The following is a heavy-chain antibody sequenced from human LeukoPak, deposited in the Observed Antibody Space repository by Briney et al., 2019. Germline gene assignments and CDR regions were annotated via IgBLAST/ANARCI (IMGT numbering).Heavy chain of an antibody. CDR2: FSGGGGST. J-gene: IGHJ4*02. V-gene: IGHV3-23*01. Sequence: GGSLRLSCAASGFTFSNYAMSWVRQAPGKGLEWVSAFSGGGGSTYYADSVKGRFTISRDNSKNTLYLQMNSLRAEDTAVYYCARAPYSNYVLGDYWGQGTLVTVSS. CDR1: GFTFSNYA. CDR3: ARAPYSNYVLGDY. D-gene: IGHD4-4*01.